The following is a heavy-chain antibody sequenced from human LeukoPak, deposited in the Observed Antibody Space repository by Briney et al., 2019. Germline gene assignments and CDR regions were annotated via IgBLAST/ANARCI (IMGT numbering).Heavy chain of an antibody. CDR3: AKDISSGYYLVSLDY. CDR2: ISWNSGSI. Sequence: PGGSLRLSCAASGFTFDDYAMHWVRQAPGKGLEWVSGISWNSGSIGYADSVKGRFTISRDNAKNSLYLQMNSLRAEDTALYYCAKDISSGYYLVSLDYWGQGTLVTVSS. D-gene: IGHD3-22*01. CDR1: GFTFDDYA. J-gene: IGHJ4*02. V-gene: IGHV3-9*01.